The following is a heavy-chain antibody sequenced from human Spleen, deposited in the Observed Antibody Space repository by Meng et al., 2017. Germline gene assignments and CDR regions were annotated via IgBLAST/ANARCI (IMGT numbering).Heavy chain of an antibody. Sequence: VALVESGGGVVQPGGSLRLSCAASGFTFSDYHMNWIRQAPGKGLEWISYISSSGSIIYSADSLKGRFTISRDNANNLLSLQMTSLRAEDTAIYYCAREYYYGSGMDSWGQGTLVTVSS. CDR2: ISSSGSII. J-gene: IGHJ5*01. CDR3: AREYYYGSGMDS. CDR1: GFTFSDYH. V-gene: IGHV3-11*01. D-gene: IGHD3-10*01.